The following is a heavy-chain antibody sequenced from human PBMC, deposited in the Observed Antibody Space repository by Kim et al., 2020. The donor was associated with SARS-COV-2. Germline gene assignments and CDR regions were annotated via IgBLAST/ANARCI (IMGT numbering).Heavy chain of an antibody. V-gene: IGHV3-33*01. CDR3: ASDGGGLNAFDI. CDR2: IWYDGSNK. J-gene: IGHJ3*02. Sequence: GGSLRLSCAASGFTFSSYGMHWVRQAPGKGLEWVAVIWYDGSNKYYADSVKGRFTISRDNSKNTLYLQMNSLRAEDTAVYYCASDGGGLNAFDIWGQGTMVTVSS. CDR1: GFTFSSYG. D-gene: IGHD2-15*01.